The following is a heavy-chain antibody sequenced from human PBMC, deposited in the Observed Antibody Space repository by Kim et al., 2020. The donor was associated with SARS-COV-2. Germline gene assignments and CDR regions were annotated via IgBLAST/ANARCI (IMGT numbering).Heavy chain of an antibody. J-gene: IGHJ6*02. CDR3: ARLYTPSPALTLEGMDV. V-gene: IGHV5-51*01. Sequence: GESLKISCKGSGYSFSNYWIGWVRQMPGKGLEWMGIIYPGNSDTRYGPSFQGQVTMSADKSINTAYLQWNNLRASDTAMYYCARLYTPSPALTLEGMDVRGQGTTLTVSS. D-gene: IGHD3-16*01. CDR1: GYSFSNYW. CDR2: IYPGNSDT.